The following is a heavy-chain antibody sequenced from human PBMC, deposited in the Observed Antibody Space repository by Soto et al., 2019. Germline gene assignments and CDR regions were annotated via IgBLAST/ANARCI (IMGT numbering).Heavy chain of an antibody. J-gene: IGHJ4*02. CDR3: ASGIQLWLRRINNGYSG. Sequence: QVQLEQSGAEVKKPGSSVKVSCKASGGTFRTAAISWVRQAPGQGLEWMGGIMPVFRTPDYAQKFQDRVTITAEESTNTVYMELSSLRSEDTAVYFCASGIQLWLRRINNGYSGWGQGTLVTVSS. D-gene: IGHD5-18*01. CDR1: GGTFRTAA. CDR2: IMPVFRTP. V-gene: IGHV1-69*12.